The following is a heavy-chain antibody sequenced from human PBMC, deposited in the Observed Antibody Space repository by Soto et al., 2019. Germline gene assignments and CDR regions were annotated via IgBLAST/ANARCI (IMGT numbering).Heavy chain of an antibody. J-gene: IGHJ6*02. V-gene: IGHV3-23*01. CDR3: ATFLLSGPYYYYGMDV. Sequence: HPGGSLRLSCAASGFTFSSYAMSWVRQAPGKGLEWVSAISGSGGSTYYADSVKGRFTISRDNSKNTLYLQMNSLRAEDTAVYYCATFLLSGPYYYYGMDVWGQGTTVTVSS. CDR2: ISGSGGST. D-gene: IGHD3-3*01. CDR1: GFTFSSYA.